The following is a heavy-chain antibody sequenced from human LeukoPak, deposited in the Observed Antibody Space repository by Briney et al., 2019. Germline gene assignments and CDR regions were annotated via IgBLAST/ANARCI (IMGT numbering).Heavy chain of an antibody. CDR1: GFTFSSYG. CDR3: AKDSSSGSSSSFRDY. V-gene: IGHV3-30*02. Sequence: GGSLRLSCAASGFTFSSYGMHWVRQAPGKGLEWVAFIRYDGSNKYYADSVKGRFTISRDNSKNTLYLQMNSLRAEDTAVYYCAKDSSSGSSSSFRDYWGQGTLVTVSS. J-gene: IGHJ4*02. D-gene: IGHD2-2*01. CDR2: IRYDGSNK.